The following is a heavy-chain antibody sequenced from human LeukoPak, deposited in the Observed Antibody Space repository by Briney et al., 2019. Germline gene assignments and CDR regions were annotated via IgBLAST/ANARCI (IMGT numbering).Heavy chain of an antibody. D-gene: IGHD3-22*01. CDR3: AKQAIDTMRPHYYFDY. J-gene: IGHJ4*02. V-gene: IGHV3-23*01. CDR2: ISGSGGST. CDR1: RFTFSTYG. Sequence: HPGGSLRLSCAASRFTFSTYGMSWVRQAPGKGLEWVSSISGSGGSTNYADSVKGRFTISRDNSKNTLYLQMNSLRAEDTAVYYCAKQAIDTMRPHYYFDYWGQGTLVTVSS.